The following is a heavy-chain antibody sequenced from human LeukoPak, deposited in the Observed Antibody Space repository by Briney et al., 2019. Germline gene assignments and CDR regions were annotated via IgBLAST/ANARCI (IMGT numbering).Heavy chain of an antibody. CDR2: IYYSGST. Sequence: SETLSLTCTVSGGSISSSSYYWGWIRQPPGKGLEWIGSIYYSGSTYYNPSLKSRVTISVDTSKNQFSLKLSSVTAADTAVYYCARIGTFTIFWDWGQGTLVTVSS. CDR1: GGSISSSSYY. J-gene: IGHJ1*01. D-gene: IGHD3-9*01. CDR3: ARIGTFTIFWD. V-gene: IGHV4-39*07.